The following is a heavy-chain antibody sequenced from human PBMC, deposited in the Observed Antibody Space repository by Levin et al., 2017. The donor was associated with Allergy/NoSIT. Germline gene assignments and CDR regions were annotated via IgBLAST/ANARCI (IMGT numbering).Heavy chain of an antibody. D-gene: IGHD2-2*01. Sequence: GESLKISCAASGFTFSDYYMSWIRQAPGKGLEWVSYISSSGSTIYYADSVKGRFTISRDNAKNSLYLQMNSLRAEDTAVYYCAGAGSPHIVVVPAAHWFDPWGQGTLVTVSS. J-gene: IGHJ5*02. CDR3: AGAGSPHIVVVPAAHWFDP. CDR1: GFTFSDYY. V-gene: IGHV3-11*01. CDR2: ISSSGSTI.